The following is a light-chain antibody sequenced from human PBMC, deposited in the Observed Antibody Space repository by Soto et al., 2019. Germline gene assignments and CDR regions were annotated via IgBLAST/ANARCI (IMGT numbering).Light chain of an antibody. J-gene: IGLJ1*01. Sequence: QSALTQPRSVSGSPGQSVTISCAGTSSDVGGYKSVSWYQQHPGKAPKLIIYDVTKRPSGVPDRFSGSKSGNTASLTISGLQAEDEADYYCCSYAGSDSPYVFGTGTKVTVL. V-gene: IGLV2-11*01. CDR2: DVT. CDR3: CSYAGSDSPYV. CDR1: SSDVGGYKS.